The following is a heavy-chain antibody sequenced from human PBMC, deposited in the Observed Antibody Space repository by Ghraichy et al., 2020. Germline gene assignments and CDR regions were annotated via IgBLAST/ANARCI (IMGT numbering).Heavy chain of an antibody. CDR1: GFSFSGYN. D-gene: IGHD4-23*01. J-gene: IGHJ6*02. CDR3: ARGSRVVRFYYYDGMDV. V-gene: IGHV3-48*02. CDR2: ITSSSRSI. Sequence: GGSLRLSCVGSGFSFSGYNLNWVRQSPGKGLEWVSYITSSSRSIFYADSVKGRFTISRDNAKNSLSLQMNSLRDEDTAVYYCARGSRVVRFYYYDGMDVWGQGTTVTVSS.